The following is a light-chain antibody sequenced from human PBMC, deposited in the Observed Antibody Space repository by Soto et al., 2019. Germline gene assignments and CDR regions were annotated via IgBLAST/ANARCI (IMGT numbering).Light chain of an antibody. V-gene: IGKV3-11*01. J-gene: IGKJ5*01. CDR3: QQRSNWPPIT. CDR2: DAS. Sequence: ETVLTQFPATLSLSPGERATLSWRASQSISSYLAWYQQKPGQAPRLLIYDASNRATGIPARFSGSGSGTDFTLTISSLEPEDFAVYYCQQRSNWPPITFGQGTRLEIK. CDR1: QSISSY.